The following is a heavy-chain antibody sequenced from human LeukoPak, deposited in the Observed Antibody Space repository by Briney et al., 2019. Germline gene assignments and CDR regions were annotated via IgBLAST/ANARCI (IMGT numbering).Heavy chain of an antibody. Sequence: SETLSLTCTVSGGSISSSSYYWGWIRQPPGKGLEWIGSIYYSGSTYYNPSLKSRVTISVDTSKNQFSLKLSSVTAADTAVYYCARDGYSSSWYFSDYYYMDVWGKGTTVTVSS. CDR3: ARDGYSSSWYFSDYYYMDV. D-gene: IGHD6-13*01. V-gene: IGHV4-39*07. J-gene: IGHJ6*03. CDR2: IYYSGST. CDR1: GGSISSSSYY.